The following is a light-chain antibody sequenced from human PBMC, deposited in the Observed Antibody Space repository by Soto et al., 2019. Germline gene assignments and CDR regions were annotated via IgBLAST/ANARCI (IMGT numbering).Light chain of an antibody. J-gene: IGKJ1*01. Sequence: EIVLTPSPASLSLSPVERATLSCRASQSVSSYLAWYQQKPGQAPRLLIYDASNRATGIPARFSGSGSGTDFTLTISSLEPEEFAVYDCQQRSNWPTFGQGTKVDIK. CDR2: DAS. V-gene: IGKV3-11*01. CDR3: QQRSNWPT. CDR1: QSVSSY.